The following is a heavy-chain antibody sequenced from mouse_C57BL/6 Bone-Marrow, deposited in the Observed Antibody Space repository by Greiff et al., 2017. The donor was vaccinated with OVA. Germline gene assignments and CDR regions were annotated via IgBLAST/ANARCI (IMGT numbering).Heavy chain of an antibody. CDR2: IYPGSGST. Sequence: QVQLQQPGAELVKPGASVKMSCKASGYTFTSYWITWVKQRPGQGLEWIGDIYPGSGSTNYTEKFKSKATLTVDTSSSTAYMQLSSLTSEDSAVYYCARRPLYRYYFDYGGQGTTLTVSS. V-gene: IGHV1-55*01. CDR3: ARRPLYRYYFDY. J-gene: IGHJ2*01. CDR1: GYTFTSYW.